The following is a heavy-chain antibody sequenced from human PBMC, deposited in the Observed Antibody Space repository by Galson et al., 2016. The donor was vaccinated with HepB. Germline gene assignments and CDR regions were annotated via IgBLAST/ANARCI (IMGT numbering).Heavy chain of an antibody. V-gene: IGHV3-53*04. CDR1: GFSVTSSY. J-gene: IGHJ4*02. CDR2: IYSSGAT. CDR3: ARGLVGRTTAFDS. D-gene: IGHD4-11*01. Sequence: SLRLSCAASGFSVTSSYMSWVRQAPGKGLEWVSVIYSSGATYYAESVEGRFIISRHNSRNTVDLQMSSLRAEDTAFYYCARGLVGRTTAFDSWGQGTLVAVSS.